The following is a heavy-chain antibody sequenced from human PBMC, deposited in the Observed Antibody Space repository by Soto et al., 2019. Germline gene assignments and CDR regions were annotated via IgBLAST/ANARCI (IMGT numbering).Heavy chain of an antibody. Sequence: PGGSLRLSCAASGFTFGSYGINWVRQAPGKGLEWVSYISISSATIYYADSVKGRFTISRDNAKNSLYLQMSSLRDEDTAVYYCARAPLYSSGWYGYFDDWGQGTLVTVSS. CDR3: ARAPLYSSGWYGYFDD. CDR2: ISISSATI. D-gene: IGHD6-19*01. J-gene: IGHJ4*02. V-gene: IGHV3-48*02. CDR1: GFTFGSYG.